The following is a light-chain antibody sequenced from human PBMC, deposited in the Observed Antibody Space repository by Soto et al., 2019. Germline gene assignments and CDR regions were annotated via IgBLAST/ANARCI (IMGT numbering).Light chain of an antibody. V-gene: IGLV2-14*01. CDR1: SSDIGVYNY. CDR3: SSYTSGSTYV. CDR2: EVS. Sequence: QSALTQPASVSGSPGQSIAISCTGTSSDIGVYNYVSWYQQHPGKAPKLMIYEVSNRPSGVSNRFSGSKSGNTASLTISGLQPEDEADYYCSSYTSGSTYVFGTGTKLTVL. J-gene: IGLJ1*01.